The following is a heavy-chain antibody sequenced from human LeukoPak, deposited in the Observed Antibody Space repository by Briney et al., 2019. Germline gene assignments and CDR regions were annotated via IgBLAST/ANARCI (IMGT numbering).Heavy chain of an antibody. V-gene: IGHV4-59*01. D-gene: IGHD3-10*01. CDR1: GGSISSYY. CDR2: IYYSGST. CDR3: ARWSGVLDY. J-gene: IGHJ4*02. Sequence: KTSETLSLTCTVFGGSISSYYWSWVRQPPGKGLEWIEYIYYSGSTNYNPSLKSRVTISVDTSKNQFSLKLSSVTAADTAVYYCARWSGVLDYWGQGTLVTVSS.